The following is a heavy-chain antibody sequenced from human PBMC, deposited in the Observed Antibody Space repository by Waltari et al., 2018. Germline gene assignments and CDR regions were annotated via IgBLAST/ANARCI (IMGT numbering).Heavy chain of an antibody. D-gene: IGHD1-26*01. J-gene: IGHJ4*02. CDR3: ARDSGAGGPFFL. CDR1: GFSVGNNY. V-gene: IGHV3-53*01. CDR2: ILSEGTT. Sequence: ELELVQSGGGDVQPGGSLRLSCVASGFSVGNNYMTWVRQAPGKGPEYVSVILSEGTTLYARPVKGRFTICKDSSKNTVFLQKHSLGVDDTAVYYCARDSGAGGPFFLWGQGDLVTVSS.